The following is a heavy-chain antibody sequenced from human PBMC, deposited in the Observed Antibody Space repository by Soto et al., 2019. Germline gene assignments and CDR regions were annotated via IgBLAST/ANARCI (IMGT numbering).Heavy chain of an antibody. CDR2: INPSGGST. D-gene: IGHD2-15*01. CDR3: ASCLGYCSGGSCPTLYYYYGMDV. J-gene: IGHJ6*02. V-gene: IGHV1-46*01. Sequence: ASVKVSCKSSGYTFTSYYMHWVRQAPGQGLEWMGIINPSGGSTSYAQKFQGRVTMTRDTSTSTVYMELSSLRSEDTAVYYCASCLGYCSGGSCPTLYYYYGMDVWGQGTTVTVSS. CDR1: GYTFTSYY.